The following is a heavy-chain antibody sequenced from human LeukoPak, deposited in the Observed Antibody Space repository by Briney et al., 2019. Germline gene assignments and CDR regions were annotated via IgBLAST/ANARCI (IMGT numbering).Heavy chain of an antibody. D-gene: IGHD4-11*01. V-gene: IGHV3-23*01. J-gene: IGHJ4*02. Sequence: GGSLRLSCAASGFTFSSYAMNWVRQAPGKGLEWVSGIGAGGTFTYYADSVKGRFTISRDNSRNALYLQMNSLRADDTAVYYCAKDLGYTTYGYYFDYWGQGTLVTVSS. CDR2: IGAGGTFT. CDR1: GFTFSSYA. CDR3: AKDLGYTTYGYYFDY.